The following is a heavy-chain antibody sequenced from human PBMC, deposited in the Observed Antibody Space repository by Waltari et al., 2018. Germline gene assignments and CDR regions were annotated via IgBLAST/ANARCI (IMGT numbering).Heavy chain of an antibody. V-gene: IGHV1-69*06. CDR3: ARGPRHDTHSSTN. J-gene: IGHJ4*02. CDR1: GYTFTGYY. D-gene: IGHD6-13*01. CDR2: IIPIFGTA. Sequence: QVQLVQSGAEVKKPGASVKVSCKASGYTFTGYYMHWVRQAPGQGLELMGGIIPIFGTANYAQKFQGRVTITADKSTSTAYMELSSLRSEDTAVYYCARGPRHDTHSSTNWGQGTLVTVSS.